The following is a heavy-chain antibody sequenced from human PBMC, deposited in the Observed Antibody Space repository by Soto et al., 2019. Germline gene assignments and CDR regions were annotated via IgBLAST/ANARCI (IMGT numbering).Heavy chain of an antibody. J-gene: IGHJ3*02. CDR1: GFTFTSSA. CDR2: IVVGSGNT. V-gene: IGHV1-58*01. D-gene: IGHD3-16*02. Sequence: QMQLVQSGPEVKKPGTSVKVSCKASGFTFTSSAVQWVRQARGQRLEWIGWIVVGSGNTNYAQKFQERVTITRDMSTSTAYMELSSLRSEDTAVYYCAAERTLLSYHYVWGSYRPNDAFDIWGQGTMVTVSS. CDR3: AAERTLLSYHYVWGSYRPNDAFDI.